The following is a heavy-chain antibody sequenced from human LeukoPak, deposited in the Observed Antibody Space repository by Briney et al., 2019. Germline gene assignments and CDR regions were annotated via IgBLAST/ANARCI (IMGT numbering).Heavy chain of an antibody. D-gene: IGHD3-22*01. V-gene: IGHV1-69*13. J-gene: IGHJ4*02. CDR3: VREYYDSSGYYSYYFDY. Sequence: SVKVSCKASGGTFSSYAISWVRQAPGQGLEWMGGIIPIFGTANYAQKFQGRVTITADESTSTAYMELSSLRSEDTAVYYCVREYYDSSGYYSYYFDYWGQGTLVTVSS. CDR1: GGTFSSYA. CDR2: IIPIFGTA.